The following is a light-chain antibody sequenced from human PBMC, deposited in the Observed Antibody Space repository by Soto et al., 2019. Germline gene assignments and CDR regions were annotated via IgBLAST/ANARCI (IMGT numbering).Light chain of an antibody. CDR2: GAS. V-gene: IGKV1-9*01. Sequence: DIQLTQSPSFLSACVGDRVTITCRASQAISGFLAWYQQEPGKAPKLLIYGASTLQSGVPSRFSGSGSGTEFTRTISSLQPEDFATYYCQHLNTYSPFAQGTRLEIK. J-gene: IGKJ5*01. CDR1: QAISGF. CDR3: QHLNTYSP.